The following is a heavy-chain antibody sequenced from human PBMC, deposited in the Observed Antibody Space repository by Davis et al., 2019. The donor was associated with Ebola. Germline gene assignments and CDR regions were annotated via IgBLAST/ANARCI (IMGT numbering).Heavy chain of an antibody. V-gene: IGHV1-46*01. CDR1: GYTFISYY. CDR3: ARDYRGGDILTGSYFDY. D-gene: IGHD3-9*01. J-gene: IGHJ4*02. CDR2: INPSGGST. Sequence: AASVKVSCKASGYTFISYYMHWVRQAPGQGLEWMGIINPSGGSTSYAQKCQGRVTMTRDTSTSTVYMELSSLRSEDTAMYYCARDYRGGDILTGSYFDYWGQGTLVTVSS.